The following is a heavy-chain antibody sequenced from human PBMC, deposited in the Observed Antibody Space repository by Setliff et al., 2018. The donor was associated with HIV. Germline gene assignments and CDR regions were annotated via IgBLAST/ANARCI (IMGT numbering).Heavy chain of an antibody. D-gene: IGHD3-10*01. CDR2: TRNKVNSYTT. J-gene: IGHJ6*03. V-gene: IGHV3-72*01. CDR1: GFTFRAHC. Sequence: GGSLRLSCAASGFTFRAHCMDWVRQAPGKGLEWVGHTRNKVNSYTTEYAASVKGRFTISRDDSKNSLYLQLNSLKTEDTAVYYCARGRLLWSGSYYYYYMDVWGKGTTVTVSS. CDR3: ARGRLLWSGSYYYYYMDV.